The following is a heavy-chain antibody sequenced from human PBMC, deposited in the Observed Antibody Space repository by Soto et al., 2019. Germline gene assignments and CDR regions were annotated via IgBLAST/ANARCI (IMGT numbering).Heavy chain of an antibody. Sequence: QVQLEQSGAEXXXPXXXXKXSCKAXGGTFSTSAISWVRQAPGQGLEWMGGIMPIFRTPDYAQKFQGRVTITADESTSTAYMELSGLRSDDTAVYYCAGDKDRQQLAGNYYYLLDVWGQGTTVTVSS. D-gene: IGHD3-3*02. CDR1: GGTFSTSA. CDR2: IMPIFRTP. CDR3: AGDKDRQQLAGNYYYLLDV. J-gene: IGHJ6*02. V-gene: IGHV1-69*13.